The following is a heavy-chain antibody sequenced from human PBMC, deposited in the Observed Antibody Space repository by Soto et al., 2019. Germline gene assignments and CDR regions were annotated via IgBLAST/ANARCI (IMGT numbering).Heavy chain of an antibody. J-gene: IGHJ4*02. D-gene: IGHD6-13*01. CDR3: ARGDGTGLHSSGWSPRF. Sequence: EVQLVESGGGLVKPGGSLTLSCAASGFTFSISTMNWVRQAPGKRLEWVSSISSGTTYSYYADSVKGRFSISSDNAKSSLYLQMNSLRVDDTAVYYCARGDGTGLHSSGWSPRFWGQGTLVTVSS. V-gene: IGHV3-21*06. CDR2: ISSGTTYS. CDR1: GFTFSIST.